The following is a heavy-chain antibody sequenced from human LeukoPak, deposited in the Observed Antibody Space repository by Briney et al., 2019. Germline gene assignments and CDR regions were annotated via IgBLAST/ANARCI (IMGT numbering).Heavy chain of an antibody. Sequence: PSETLSLTCAVYGGSFSGYYWSWIRQPPGKGLEWIGEINHSGSTNYNPSLKSRVTISVDTSKNQFSLKLSSVTAADTAVYYCARDGDYYDSSGYYYRFDYWGQETLVTVSS. CDR1: GGSFSGYY. D-gene: IGHD3-22*01. V-gene: IGHV4-34*01. CDR3: ARDGDYYDSSGYYYRFDY. CDR2: INHSGST. J-gene: IGHJ4*02.